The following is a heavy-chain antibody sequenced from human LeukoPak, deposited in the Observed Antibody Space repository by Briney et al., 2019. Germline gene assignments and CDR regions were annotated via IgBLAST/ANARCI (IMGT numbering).Heavy chain of an antibody. Sequence: PSETLSLTCTVSGGSISSGSYYWSWIRPPAGKGLEWIVRIYTSGSTNYNSSLKSRVTISVDTSKNQFSLKLSSVTAADTAVYYCARVGRLVILYYYYYYMDVWGKGTTVTISS. J-gene: IGHJ6*03. D-gene: IGHD3-9*01. CDR1: GGSISSGSYY. CDR2: IYTSGST. V-gene: IGHV4-61*02. CDR3: ARVGRLVILYYYYYYMDV.